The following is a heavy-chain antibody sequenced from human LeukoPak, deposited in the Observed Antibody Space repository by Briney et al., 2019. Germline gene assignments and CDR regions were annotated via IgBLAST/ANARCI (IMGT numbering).Heavy chain of an antibody. CDR1: GFRFSNYA. CDR2: ISYDGSKK. V-gene: IGHV3-30*18. J-gene: IGHJ4*02. CDR3: AKRYDTTVYSIYFDY. D-gene: IGHD3-22*01. Sequence: GGSLRLSCAASGFRFSNYAMHWVRQAPGKGLEWVAGISYDGSKKYYADSVKGRFTISRDNSKNTLYLQMNSLRADDTAMYYSAKRYDTTVYSIYFDYWGQGTLVTVSS.